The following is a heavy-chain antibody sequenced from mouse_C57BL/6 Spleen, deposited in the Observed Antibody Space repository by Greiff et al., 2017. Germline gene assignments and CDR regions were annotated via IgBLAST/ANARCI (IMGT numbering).Heavy chain of an antibody. V-gene: IGHV1-59*01. CDR2: IDPSDSYT. D-gene: IGHD2-4*01. J-gene: IGHJ3*01. Sequence: QVQLQQPGAELVRPGTSVKLSCKASGYTFTSYWMHWVKQRPGQGLEWIGVIDPSDSYTNYNQKFKGKATLTVDTSSSTAYMQLSSLTSEDSAVYYCATYDYDRAWFAYWGQGTLVTVSA. CDR3: ATYDYDRAWFAY. CDR1: GYTFTSYW.